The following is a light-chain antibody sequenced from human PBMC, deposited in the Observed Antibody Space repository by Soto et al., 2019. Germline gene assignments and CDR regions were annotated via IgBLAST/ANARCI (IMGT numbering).Light chain of an antibody. Sequence: DVVMTQSPDSLTVSLGERATIDCRSSQSVLNSANNKNYLAWYQQKPGQSPNLLIYGASSRESGVPDRFSGSGSGTDFTLTITGLQAEDVAVYHCQQYYSSSITFGQGTRLEIK. CDR2: GAS. J-gene: IGKJ5*01. CDR1: QSVLNSANNKNY. V-gene: IGKV4-1*01. CDR3: QQYYSSSIT.